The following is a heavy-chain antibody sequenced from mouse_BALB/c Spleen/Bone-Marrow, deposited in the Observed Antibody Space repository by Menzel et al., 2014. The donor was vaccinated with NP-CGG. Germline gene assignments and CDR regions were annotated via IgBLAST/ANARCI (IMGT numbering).Heavy chain of an antibody. CDR2: ISPSTGYT. CDR1: GYTFTSYW. Sequence: VKLMESGAELAKPGASVKMSCKASGYTFTSYWMHWVKQRPGQGLEWIGYISPSTGYTEYNQKFKDKATLTADKSSSTAYMQLSSLTSEDSAVYYCARQITTVDYAVDYWGQGTSVTVSS. V-gene: IGHV1-7*01. CDR3: ARQITTVDYAVDY. J-gene: IGHJ4*01. D-gene: IGHD1-1*01.